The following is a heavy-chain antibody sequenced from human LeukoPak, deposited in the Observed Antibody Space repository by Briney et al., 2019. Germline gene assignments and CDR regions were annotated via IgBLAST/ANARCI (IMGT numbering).Heavy chain of an antibody. J-gene: IGHJ5*02. Sequence: GGSLRLSCAASGFTFSSYAMSWVRQAPGKGLEWVAFIRYDGSNKYYADSVKGRFTISRDNSKNTLYLQMNSLRAEDTAVYYCAKANEYSSSKSPTVFDPWGQGTLVTVSS. V-gene: IGHV3-30*02. CDR3: AKANEYSSSKSPTVFDP. D-gene: IGHD6-6*01. CDR2: IRYDGSNK. CDR1: GFTFSSYA.